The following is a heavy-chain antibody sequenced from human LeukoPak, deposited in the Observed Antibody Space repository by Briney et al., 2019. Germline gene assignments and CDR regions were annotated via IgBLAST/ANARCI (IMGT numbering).Heavy chain of an antibody. CDR2: VSFDGSNQ. J-gene: IGHJ4*02. CDR1: GFPFSSYA. Sequence: GGSLSLSCEAFGFPFSSYAMHWVRQAQGKGLEWVAVVSFDGSNQYYADSVKGRFTISRDNSKNTLYLQLNSLRAEDTAVYHCARAAAPYCSGGSCYSGSYWGQGTLVTVSS. V-gene: IGHV3-30-3*01. CDR3: ARAAAPYCSGGSCYSGSY. D-gene: IGHD2-15*01.